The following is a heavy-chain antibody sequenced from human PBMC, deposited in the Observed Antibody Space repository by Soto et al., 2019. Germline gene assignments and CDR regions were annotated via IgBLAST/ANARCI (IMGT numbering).Heavy chain of an antibody. CDR3: ARGPSGDCSSTSCYGFGYYYYYYGMDV. CDR2: MNHNSGNT. D-gene: IGHD2-2*01. CDR1: GYTFTSYD. Sequence: ASVKVSCKASGYTFTSYDINWVRQVTGQGLEWMVWMNHNSGNTGYAQKFQGRVTMTRNTSISTAYMELRSLRSEDTAVYYCARGPSGDCSSTSCYGFGYYYYYYGMDVWGQGTTVTVSS. J-gene: IGHJ6*02. V-gene: IGHV1-8*01.